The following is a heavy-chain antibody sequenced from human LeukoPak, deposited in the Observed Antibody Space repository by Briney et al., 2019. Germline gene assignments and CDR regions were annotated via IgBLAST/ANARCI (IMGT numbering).Heavy chain of an antibody. CDR2: INHSGST. V-gene: IGHV4-34*01. CDR3: AGGGKGNWFDP. J-gene: IGHJ5*02. D-gene: IGHD1-26*01. CDR1: GGSFSGYY. Sequence: PSETLSLTCAVYGGSFSGYYWSWIRQPPGKGLEWIGEINHSGSTNYNPSLKSRVTISVDTSKNQFSLKLSSVTAADTAVYYCAGGGKGNWFDPWGQGTLVTVSS.